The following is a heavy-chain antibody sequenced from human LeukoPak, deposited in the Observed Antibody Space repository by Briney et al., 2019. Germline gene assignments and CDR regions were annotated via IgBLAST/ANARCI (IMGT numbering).Heavy chain of an antibody. J-gene: IGHJ6*03. V-gene: IGHV3-33*06. D-gene: IGHD3-10*01. CDR2: IWYDGSNK. Sequence: PGGSLRLSCAASGFTFSSYGMHWVRQAPGKGLEWVAVIWYDGSNKYYADSVKGRFTISRDNSKNTLYLQMNSLRAEDTAVYYCAKDGGVVGRDYMDVWGKGTTVTVSS. CDR1: GFTFSSYG. CDR3: AKDGGVVGRDYMDV.